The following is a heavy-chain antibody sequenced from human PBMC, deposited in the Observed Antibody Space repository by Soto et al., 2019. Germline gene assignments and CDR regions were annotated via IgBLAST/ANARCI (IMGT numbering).Heavy chain of an antibody. J-gene: IGHJ4*02. CDR2: IFYSGST. D-gene: IGHD5-12*01. CDR1: GGSISSGAYY. Sequence: QVQLQESGPRLVKPSQTLSLTCTVSGGSISSGAYYWSWIRQHPGKGLEWIGYIFYSGSTYYNPSLKSRLIISVDTSKSQFSLKLSSVTAADTAVYYCASERGYSGPFDYWGQGTLVTVSS. V-gene: IGHV4-31*03. CDR3: ASERGYSGPFDY.